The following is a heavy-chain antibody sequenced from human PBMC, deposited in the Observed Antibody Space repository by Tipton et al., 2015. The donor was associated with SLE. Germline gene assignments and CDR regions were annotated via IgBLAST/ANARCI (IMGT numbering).Heavy chain of an antibody. D-gene: IGHD3-10*01. CDR2: IYHSGST. CDR3: ARERETSYYYGSGSSFDY. Sequence: TLSLTCTVSGYSISSGYYWGWIRQPPGKGLEWIGSIYHSGSTYYNPSLKSRVTISGDTSKNQFSLKLSSVTAADTAVYYCARERETSYYYGSGSSFDYWGQGTLVTVSS. J-gene: IGHJ4*02. V-gene: IGHV4-38-2*02. CDR1: GYSISSGYY.